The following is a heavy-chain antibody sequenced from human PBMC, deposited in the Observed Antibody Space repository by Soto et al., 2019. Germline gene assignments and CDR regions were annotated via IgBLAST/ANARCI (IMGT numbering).Heavy chain of an antibody. J-gene: IGHJ6*02. CDR1: GFTFSSYG. V-gene: IGHV3-33*01. Sequence: PGGSLRLSCAASGFTFSSYGMHWVRQAPGKGLEWVAVIWYDGSNKYYADSVKGRFTISRDNSKNTLYLQMNSLRAEDTAVYYCASLSLLPLGGYDNYYGMDVWGQGTTVTVSS. D-gene: IGHD5-12*01. CDR3: ASLSLLPLGGYDNYYGMDV. CDR2: IWYDGSNK.